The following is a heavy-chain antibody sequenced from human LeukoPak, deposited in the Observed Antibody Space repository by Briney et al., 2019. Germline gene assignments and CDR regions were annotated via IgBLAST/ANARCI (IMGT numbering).Heavy chain of an antibody. Sequence: PGGSLRLSCAASGFTFSSYAMSWVRQAPGEGLEWVSAISGSGGSTYYADSVKGRFTISRDNSKNTLYLQMSSLRAEDTAVYYCAAVSGNRDYWGQGTLVTVSS. V-gene: IGHV3-23*01. CDR1: GFTFSSYA. CDR3: AAVSGNRDY. D-gene: IGHD4-23*01. J-gene: IGHJ4*02. CDR2: ISGSGGST.